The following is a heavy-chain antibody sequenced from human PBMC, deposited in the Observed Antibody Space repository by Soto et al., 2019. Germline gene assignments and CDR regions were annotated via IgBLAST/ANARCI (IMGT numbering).Heavy chain of an antibody. CDR1: GGSISSGGYY. Sequence: SETLSLTCTVSGGSISSGGYYWSWIRQHPGKGLEWIGYIYYSGSTYYNPSLKSRVTISVDTSKNQFSLKLSSVTAADTAVYYCAIVIKCYDNSGDSFDPWGQRTLVTVSS. CDR2: IYYSGST. D-gene: IGHD1-26*01. CDR3: AIVIKCYDNSGDSFDP. J-gene: IGHJ5*02. V-gene: IGHV4-31*03.